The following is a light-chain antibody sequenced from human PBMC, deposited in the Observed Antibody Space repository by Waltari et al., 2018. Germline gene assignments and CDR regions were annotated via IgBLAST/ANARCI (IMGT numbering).Light chain of an antibody. CDR3: ASWDDSLNGYV. CDR1: SSNIGSNA. CDR2: SHD. J-gene: IGLJ1*01. Sequence: QSVLTQPPSASGTPGQRVTISCSGSSSNIGSNALNWYQPPPGTAPKLLIYSHDQRPSGVPDRFSGSKSGTSPSLAITGLQSEDEAHYYCASWDDSLNGYVFGTGTKVTVL. V-gene: IGLV1-44*01.